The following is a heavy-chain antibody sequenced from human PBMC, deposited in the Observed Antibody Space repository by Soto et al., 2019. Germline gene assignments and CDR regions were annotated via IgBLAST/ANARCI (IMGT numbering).Heavy chain of an antibody. V-gene: IGHV4-4*02. J-gene: IGHJ4*02. CDR3: ARSGATVLDY. CDR1: GGSMSSSNW. CDR2: AHHSERT. D-gene: IGHD1-26*01. Sequence: QVQLQESGPGLVKPSGTLSLTCTVYGGSMSSSNWWNWVRQSPGKGLEWIGEAHHSERTNYNPFLKSRVTISVDTSKNHFSLKLTSVAAADTAVYYCARSGATVLDYWGQGTLVTVSS.